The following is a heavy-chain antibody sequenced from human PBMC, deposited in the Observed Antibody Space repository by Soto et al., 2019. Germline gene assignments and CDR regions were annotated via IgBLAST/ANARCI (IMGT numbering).Heavy chain of an antibody. V-gene: IGHV3-15*01. J-gene: IGHJ6*02. CDR3: TIIYGLGSDYYYGMDV. CDR1: GFTFSNAW. CDR2: IKSKTDGGTT. D-gene: IGHD3-10*01. Sequence: GGSLRLSCAASGFTFSNAWMSWVRQAPGKGLEWVGRIKSKTDGGTTDYAAPVKGRFTISRDDSKNTLYLQMNSLKTEDTSVYYCTIIYGLGSDYYYGMDVWGQGTPVTVSS.